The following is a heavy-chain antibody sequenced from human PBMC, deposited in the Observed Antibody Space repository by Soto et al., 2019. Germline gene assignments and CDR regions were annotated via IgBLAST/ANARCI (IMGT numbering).Heavy chain of an antibody. CDR1: GFIFSNYN. D-gene: IGHD2-15*01. CDR3: ARDLGGRLPMDV. J-gene: IGHJ6*02. CDR2: ISSSGRTI. Sequence: EVQLVESGGGLVQPGGSLRLSCAASGFIFSNYNMKWVRQAPGKGLEWVSYISSSGRTIYYADSVQGRFTIARDNAKNVLYLQMNSLRAEDTAVYYCARDLGGRLPMDVWGQGTTVTVAS. V-gene: IGHV3-48*01.